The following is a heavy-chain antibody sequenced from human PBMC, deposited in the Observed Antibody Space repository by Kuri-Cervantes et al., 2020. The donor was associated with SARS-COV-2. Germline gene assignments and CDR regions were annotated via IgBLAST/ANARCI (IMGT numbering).Heavy chain of an antibody. J-gene: IGHJ4*02. CDR3: AREYYDILTGHQRFDY. V-gene: IGHV4-4*07. CDR1: GGSISSYY. D-gene: IGHD3-9*01. Sequence: SETLSLTCTVSGGSISSYYWSWIRQPAGKGLEWIGRIYTSGSTNYNPSLKSRVTMSVDTSKNQSSLKLSSVTAADTAVYYCAREYYDILTGHQRFDYWGQGTLVTVSS. CDR2: IYTSGST.